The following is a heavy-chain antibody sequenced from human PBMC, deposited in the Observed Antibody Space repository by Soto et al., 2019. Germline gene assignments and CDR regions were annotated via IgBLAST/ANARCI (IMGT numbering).Heavy chain of an antibody. CDR1: GFTFSSYG. V-gene: IGHV3-33*01. CDR3: ARAEWLRGGYMDV. Sequence: GGSLRLSCAASGFTFSSYGMHWVRQAPGKGLEWVAVIWYDGSNKYYADSVKGRFTISRDNSKNTLYLQMNSLRAEDTAVYYCARAEWLRGGYMDVWGKGTTVTVSS. J-gene: IGHJ6*03. CDR2: IWYDGSNK. D-gene: IGHD5-12*01.